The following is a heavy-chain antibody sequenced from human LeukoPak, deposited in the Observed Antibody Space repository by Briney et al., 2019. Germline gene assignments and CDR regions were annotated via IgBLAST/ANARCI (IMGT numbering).Heavy chain of an antibody. Sequence: SSQTLSLTCTVSGASISSGNDYWSWIRQPAGRGLEWIGRVYTGGSTNYNPSLKSRVTLSVDTSKNQFSLKLTSVTAADTAVYYCARVITVGANNWFDPWGQGTLVTVSS. D-gene: IGHD1-26*01. CDR2: VYTGGST. J-gene: IGHJ5*02. CDR1: GASISSGNDY. CDR3: ARVITVGANNWFDP. V-gene: IGHV4-61*02.